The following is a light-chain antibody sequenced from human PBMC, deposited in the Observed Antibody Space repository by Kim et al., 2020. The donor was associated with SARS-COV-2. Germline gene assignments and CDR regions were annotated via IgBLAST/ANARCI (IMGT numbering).Light chain of an antibody. Sequence: DLHLTQSPSFLSASVGDRVTITCRASRGISVYLAWYQQKPGQAPKLLISPASTLRNGVPSRFSGSRSGAEFSLTISGLQPEDFGTYFCQHLDPYPRTFGQGTKVDIK. V-gene: IGKV1-9*01. CDR1: RGISVY. CDR3: QHLDPYPRT. J-gene: IGKJ1*01. CDR2: PAS.